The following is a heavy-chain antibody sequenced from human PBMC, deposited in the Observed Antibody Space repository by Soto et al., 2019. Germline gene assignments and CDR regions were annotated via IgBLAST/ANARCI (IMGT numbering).Heavy chain of an antibody. CDR3: ARGRLRIAAGGAPFRELDY. CDR1: GGSISSYY. CDR2: IYYSGST. J-gene: IGHJ4*02. V-gene: IGHV4-59*01. D-gene: IGHD6-13*01. Sequence: SETLSLTCTVSGGSISSYYWSWIRQPPGKGLEWIGYIYYSGSTNYNPSLKSRVTISVDTSKNQFSLKLSSVTAADTAVYYCARGRLRIAAGGAPFRELDYWGQGTLGTVSS.